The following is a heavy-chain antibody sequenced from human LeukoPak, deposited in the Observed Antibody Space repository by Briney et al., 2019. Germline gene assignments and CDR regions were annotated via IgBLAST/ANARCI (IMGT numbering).Heavy chain of an antibody. V-gene: IGHV4-61*02. J-gene: IGHJ4*02. CDR3: ARDSSGDYYDSSPELP. D-gene: IGHD3-22*01. Sequence: PSETLSLTCTVSGGSITGGGYYWSWIRQPAGKGLEWIGRIYTSGSTNYNPSLNSRVTISVDTSKNQFSLKLSSVTAADTAVYYCARDSSGDYYDSSPELPWGQGTLVTVSS. CDR1: GGSITGGGYY. CDR2: IYTSGST.